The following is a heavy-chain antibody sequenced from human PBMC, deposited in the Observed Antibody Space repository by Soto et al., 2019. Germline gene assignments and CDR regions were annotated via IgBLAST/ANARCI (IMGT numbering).Heavy chain of an antibody. CDR1: GSNFRNFA. Sequence: GGSLRLSCAASGSNFRNFAMHWVRQAPGKGLEWVAAISKDGNNKYYGDSVKGRITISRDNSNNTLYLQMNSLRAEDTAVYYCANSYGSPHYFDYWGQGTLVTVSS. D-gene: IGHD5-18*01. CDR2: ISKDGNNK. J-gene: IGHJ4*02. V-gene: IGHV3-30*18. CDR3: ANSYGSPHYFDY.